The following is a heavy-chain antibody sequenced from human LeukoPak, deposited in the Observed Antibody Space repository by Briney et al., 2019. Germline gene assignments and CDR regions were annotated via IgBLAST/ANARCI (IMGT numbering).Heavy chain of an antibody. V-gene: IGHV3-30*03. J-gene: IGHJ4*02. CDR3: ARERIVDGIAARLYYFDY. CDR2: ISFDGKVS. D-gene: IGHD6-6*01. CDR1: GFTFNRYG. Sequence: GGSLRLSCAASGFTFNRYGMHWVRQAPGKGLEWVAVISFDGKVSYYADSVKGRFTISRDNSKNTLYLQMNSLRAEDTAVYYCARERIVDGIAARLYYFDYWGQGTLVTVSS.